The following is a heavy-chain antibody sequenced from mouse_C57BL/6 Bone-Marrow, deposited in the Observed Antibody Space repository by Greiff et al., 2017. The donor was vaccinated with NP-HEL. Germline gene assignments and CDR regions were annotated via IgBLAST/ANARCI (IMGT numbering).Heavy chain of an antibody. J-gene: IGHJ4*01. D-gene: IGHD2-4*01. V-gene: IGHV1-55*01. Sequence: QVQLQQPGAELVKPGASVKMSCKASGYTFTSYWITWVKQRPGQGLEWIGDIYPGSGSTNYNEKFKSKATLTVDTSSSTAYMQRSSLTSEDSAVYYCARTTMSTTRGVRYAMDYWGQGTSVTVSS. CDR2: IYPGSGST. CDR1: GYTFTSYW. CDR3: ARTTMSTTRGVRYAMDY.